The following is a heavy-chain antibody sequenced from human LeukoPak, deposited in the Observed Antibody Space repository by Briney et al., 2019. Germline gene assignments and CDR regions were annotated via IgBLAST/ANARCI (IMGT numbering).Heavy chain of an antibody. D-gene: IGHD2-2*01. CDR2: IKSKTDGGTT. J-gene: IGHJ6*02. V-gene: IGHV3-15*01. Sequence: GGSLRLSCAASGFTFSNAWMSWGRQAPGKGLEWVGRIKSKTDGGTTDYAAPVKGRFTISRDDSKNTLYLQMNSLKTEDTAVYYCTTAHPDCSSTSCTTEYYYYYGMDVWGQGTTVTVSS. CDR3: TTAHPDCSSTSCTTEYYYYYGMDV. CDR1: GFTFSNAW.